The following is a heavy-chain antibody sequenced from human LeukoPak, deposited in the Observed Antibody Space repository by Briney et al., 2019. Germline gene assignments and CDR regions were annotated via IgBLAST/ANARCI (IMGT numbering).Heavy chain of an antibody. CDR3: ARHWITGTSFDY. CDR2: IYYSGST. D-gene: IGHD1-20*01. J-gene: IGHJ4*02. Sequence: SETLSLTCTVSGGSISSSSYYWGWIRQPPGKGLGWLGSIYYSGSTYYNPSLKSRVTISVDTSKDQFSLKLSSVTAADTAVYYCARHWITGTSFDYWGQGTLVTVSS. CDR1: GGSISSSSYY. V-gene: IGHV4-39*01.